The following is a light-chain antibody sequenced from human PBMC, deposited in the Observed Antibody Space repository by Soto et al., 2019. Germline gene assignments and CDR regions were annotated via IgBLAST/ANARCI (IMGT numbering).Light chain of an antibody. Sequence: EIVLTQSPGTLSLSPGERVTLSCRASQSVSSSYLAWYQQKPGQAPRLLIYGASSRATGIPDRFSGSGSGTDFTLTISRLEPEDFAVYYCQQYGSSYTFGQGTQLES. CDR2: GAS. V-gene: IGKV3-20*01. CDR1: QSVSSSY. J-gene: IGKJ2*01. CDR3: QQYGSSYT.